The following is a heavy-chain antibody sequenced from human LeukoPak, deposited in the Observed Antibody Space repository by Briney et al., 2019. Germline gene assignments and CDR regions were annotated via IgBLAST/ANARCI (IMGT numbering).Heavy chain of an antibody. J-gene: IGHJ6*02. CDR1: GFTFSSYG. V-gene: IGHV3-33*01. D-gene: IGHD2-21*02. Sequence: SLRLSCAASGFTFSSYGMHWVRQAPGKGLEWVAVIWYDGSNKYYADSVKGRFTISRDNSKSTLYLQMNSLRAEDTAVYYCARLPDPYKNVNCGGDCYSGYYYYYGMDVWGQGTTVTVSS. CDR2: IWYDGSNK. CDR3: ARLPDPYKNVNCGGDCYSGYYYYYGMDV.